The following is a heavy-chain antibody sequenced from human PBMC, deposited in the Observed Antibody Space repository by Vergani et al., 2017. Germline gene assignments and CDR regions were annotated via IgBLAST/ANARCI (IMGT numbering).Heavy chain of an antibody. CDR2: IYSGGST. CDR3: ARARSSGWYHYFDY. J-gene: IGHJ4*02. D-gene: IGHD6-19*01. CDR1: GFTVSSNY. V-gene: IGHV3-53*01. Sequence: VQLVESGGGLIQPGGSLRLSCAASGFTVSSNYMSWVRQAPGKGLEWVSVIYSGGSTYYADSVKGRFTISRDNSKNTLYLQMNSLRAEDTAVYYCARARSSGWYHYFDYWGQGTLVTVSS.